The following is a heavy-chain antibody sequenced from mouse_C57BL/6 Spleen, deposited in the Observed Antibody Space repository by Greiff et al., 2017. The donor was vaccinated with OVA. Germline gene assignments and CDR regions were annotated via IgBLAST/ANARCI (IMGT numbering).Heavy chain of an antibody. CDR1: GYTFTDYY. CDR3: ARRGDGYYFDY. D-gene: IGHD2-3*01. Sequence: VQLQQSGAELVRPGASVKLSCKASGYTFTDYYINWVKQRPGQGLEWIARIYPGSGNTYYNEKFKGKATLTAEKSSSTAYMQLSSLTSEDSAVYFCARRGDGYYFDYWGQGTTLTVSS. V-gene: IGHV1-76*01. CDR2: IYPGSGNT. J-gene: IGHJ2*01.